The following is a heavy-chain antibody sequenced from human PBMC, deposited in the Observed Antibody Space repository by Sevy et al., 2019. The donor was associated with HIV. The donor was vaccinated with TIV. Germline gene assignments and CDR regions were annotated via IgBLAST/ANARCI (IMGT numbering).Heavy chain of an antibody. J-gene: IGHJ6*02. Sequence: GGSLRLSCAASGFTFSSYSMNWVRQAPGKGLEWVSSISSSSSYIYYADSVKGRFTISRDNAKNSLYLQMNSLRAEDTAVYYCARAVVAGTSLSYDYYYYGMDVWDQGTTVTVSS. V-gene: IGHV3-21*01. CDR2: ISSSSSYI. CDR3: ARAVVAGTSLSYDYYYYGMDV. D-gene: IGHD6-19*01. CDR1: GFTFSSYS.